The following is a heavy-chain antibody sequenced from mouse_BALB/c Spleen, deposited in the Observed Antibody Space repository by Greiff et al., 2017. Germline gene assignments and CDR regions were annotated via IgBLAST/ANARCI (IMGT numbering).Heavy chain of an antibody. CDR2: ISSGGSYT. CDR3: ARPTPYYAMDY. J-gene: IGHJ4*01. CDR1: GFTFSSYG. Sequence: EVQGVESGGDLVKPGGSLKLSCAASGFTFSSYGMSWVRQTPDKRLEWVATISSGGSYTYYPDSVKGRFTISRDNAKNTLYLQMSSLKSEDTAMYYCARPTPYYAMDYWGQGTSVTVSS. V-gene: IGHV5-6*01.